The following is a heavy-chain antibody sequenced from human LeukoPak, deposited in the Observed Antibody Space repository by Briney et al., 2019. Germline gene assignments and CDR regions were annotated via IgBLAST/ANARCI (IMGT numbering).Heavy chain of an antibody. J-gene: IGHJ4*02. CDR1: GFTFSSYC. Sequence: GGSLRLSCAASGFTFSSYCMNWARQAPGKALEWVASINHNGNVNYYVDSVKGRFTISRDNAKNSLYLQMNSLRAEDTAVYYCARGDPEQWLVPHDYWGQGTLVTVSS. CDR2: INHNGNVN. V-gene: IGHV3-7*01. CDR3: ARGDPEQWLVPHDY. D-gene: IGHD6-19*01.